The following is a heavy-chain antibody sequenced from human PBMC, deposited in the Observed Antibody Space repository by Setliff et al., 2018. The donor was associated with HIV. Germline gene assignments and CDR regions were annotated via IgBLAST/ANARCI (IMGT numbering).Heavy chain of an antibody. CDR3: ARGAPYCNHGICHLFDY. CDR1: GESFSGNY. V-gene: IGHV4-34*01. D-gene: IGHD2-8*01. J-gene: IGHJ4*01. Sequence: PSETLSLTCAVYGESFSGNYWSWIRQPAGKGLEWLGEINHSGRAKYNPSLKSRASISADTSKNQFSLRLTSVTAADTAVYYCARGAPYCNHGICHLFDYWGHGNLVTVS. CDR2: INHSGRA.